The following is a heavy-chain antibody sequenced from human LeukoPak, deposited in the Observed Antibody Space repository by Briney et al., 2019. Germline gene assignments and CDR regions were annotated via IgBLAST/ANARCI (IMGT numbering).Heavy chain of an antibody. Sequence: SETLSLTCTVSGGSISSYYWSWIRQPPGEGLEWIGYIYYSGSNNYNPSLKSRATISVDTSNNQFSLNLSSVTAADTAVYYCARGSGSGSPPWYWGQGTLVTVSS. D-gene: IGHD3-10*01. CDR2: IYYSGSN. CDR1: GGSISSYY. CDR3: ARGSGSGSPPWY. V-gene: IGHV4-59*01. J-gene: IGHJ4*02.